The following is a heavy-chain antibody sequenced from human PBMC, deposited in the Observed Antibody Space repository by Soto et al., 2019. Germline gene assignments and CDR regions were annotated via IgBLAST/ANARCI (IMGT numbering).Heavy chain of an antibody. CDR3: AREAGSGDYFDY. J-gene: IGHJ4*02. CDR1: GGSISSTGYF. CDR2: IFYSGST. V-gene: IGHV4-31*03. D-gene: IGHD1-26*01. Sequence: QVQLQESGPGLVKPSQTLSLTCTVSGGSISSTGYFWTWIRQHPGKGLEWIGYIFYSGSTFHNPSLKSRVTISVDTSKNQLSLERSSVTAADTAVYYCAREAGSGDYFDYWGQGTLVTVSS.